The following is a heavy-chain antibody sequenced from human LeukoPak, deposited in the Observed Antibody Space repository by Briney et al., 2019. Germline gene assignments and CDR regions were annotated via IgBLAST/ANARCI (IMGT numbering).Heavy chain of an antibody. CDR1: GDSVSVNSDV. J-gene: IGHJ3*02. D-gene: IGHD7-27*01. CDR3: ARDADWGYDAFDI. V-gene: IGHV6-1*01. Sequence: SQTLSLTCAISGDSVSVNSDVWNWIRQSPSRGLEWLGRTYYRSKWYNGYAVSVKSRITISPDTSKNQFSLHLNSVTPEDTAVYYCARDADWGYDAFDIWGQGTMVTVSS. CDR2: TYYRSKWYN.